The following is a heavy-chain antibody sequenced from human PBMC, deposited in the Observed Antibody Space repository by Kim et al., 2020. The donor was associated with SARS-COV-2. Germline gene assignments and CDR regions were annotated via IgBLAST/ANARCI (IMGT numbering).Heavy chain of an antibody. D-gene: IGHD4-17*01. V-gene: IGHV4-39*01. CDR3: ARMGSTVVTPVFDY. CDR1: GGSISSSSYY. Sequence: SETLSLTCTVSGGSISSSSYYWGWIRQPPGKGLEWIGSIYYSGSTYYNPSLKSRVTISVDTSKNQFSLKLSSVTAADTAVYYCARMGSTVVTPVFDYWGQGTLVTVSS. J-gene: IGHJ4*02. CDR2: IYYSGST.